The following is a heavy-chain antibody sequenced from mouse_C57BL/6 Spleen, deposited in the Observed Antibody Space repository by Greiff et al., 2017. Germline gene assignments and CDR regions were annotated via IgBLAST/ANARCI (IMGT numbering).Heavy chain of an antibody. D-gene: IGHD1-1*01. CDR3: AREIYTDFDY. V-gene: IGHV1-55*01. Sequence: VQLQQPGAELVKPGASVKMSCKASGYTFTSYWITWVKQRPGQGLEWVGDIYPGSGSTNYNENVKSKATLTVDTSSSTAYMQLSSLTSEDSAVYYCAREIYTDFDYWGQGTTLTLSS. J-gene: IGHJ2*01. CDR2: IYPGSGST. CDR1: GYTFTSYW.